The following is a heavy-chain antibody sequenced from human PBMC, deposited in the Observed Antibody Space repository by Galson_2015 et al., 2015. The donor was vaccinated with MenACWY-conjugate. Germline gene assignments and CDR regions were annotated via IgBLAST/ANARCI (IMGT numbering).Heavy chain of an antibody. D-gene: IGHD3-9*01. CDR3: AKDLVKNYEMLTGYYSD. Sequence: SLRLSCAASGFTFSSYAMTWVRQAPGKGLEWVSTISDSGRTTYYAASVKGRFTISRDNSKNTLFLQMNSLRAEDTAAYYCAKDLVKNYEMLTGYYSDWGQGSQVT. V-gene: IGHV3-23*01. CDR2: ISDSGRTT. CDR1: GFTFSSYA. J-gene: IGHJ4*02.